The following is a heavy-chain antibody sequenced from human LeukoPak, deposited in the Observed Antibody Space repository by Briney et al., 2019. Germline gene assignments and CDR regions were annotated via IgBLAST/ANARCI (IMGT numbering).Heavy chain of an antibody. J-gene: IGHJ4*02. V-gene: IGHV3-7*01. CDR1: GFTFSSYW. Sequence: PGGSLRLSCAASGFTFSSYWMSWVRQAPGKGLEWVANIKQDGSEKYYVDSVKGGFTISRDNAKNSLYLQMNSLRAEDTAVYYCARVLVVVAATRSRPFDYWGQGTLVTVSS. D-gene: IGHD2-15*01. CDR3: ARVLVVVAATRSRPFDY. CDR2: IKQDGSEK.